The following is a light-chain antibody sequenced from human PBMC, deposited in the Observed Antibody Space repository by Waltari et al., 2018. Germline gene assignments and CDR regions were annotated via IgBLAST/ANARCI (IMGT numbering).Light chain of an antibody. V-gene: IGKV1-9*01. CDR1: QGISSY. CDR3: QQFNTYPLT. Sequence: IQLTQSPSSLSASVGDRVTITCRASQGISSYLAWYQQKPGKAPNLRIYAAFTLQSGVPSRFSGSGSGTDFTLTISSLQPEDFATYYCQQFNTYPLTFGQGTRLEIK. CDR2: AAF. J-gene: IGKJ5*01.